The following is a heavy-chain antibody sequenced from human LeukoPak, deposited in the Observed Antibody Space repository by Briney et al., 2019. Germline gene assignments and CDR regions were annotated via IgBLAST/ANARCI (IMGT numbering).Heavy chain of an antibody. D-gene: IGHD3-10*01. CDR2: INPNSGGT. CDR3: ARDGSGSYYNGNGRLDY. V-gene: IGHV1-2*02. J-gene: IGHJ4*02. Sequence: ASVKVSCKASGYTFTGYYMHWVRQAPGQGLEWMGWINPNSGGTNYAQKFQGRVTMTRDTSISTAYMELSRLRSDDTAVDYCARDGSGSYYNGNGRLDYWGQGTLVTVSS. CDR1: GYTFTGYY.